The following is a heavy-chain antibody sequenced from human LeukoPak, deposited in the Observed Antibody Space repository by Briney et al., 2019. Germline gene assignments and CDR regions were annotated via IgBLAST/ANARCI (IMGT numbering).Heavy chain of an antibody. J-gene: IGHJ6*02. Sequence: GGSLRLSCAVSGYSFTNAWMSWVRQAPGKGLEWVGRMKSKTAGGTTDYAAPVKGRFAISRDDSKNTLYLQMNSLKTEDTAVYYCTTEGPVTIFGVVIIRSYGMDVWGQGTTVTVSS. D-gene: IGHD3-3*01. CDR3: TTEGPVTIFGVVIIRSYGMDV. CDR2: MKSKTAGGTT. V-gene: IGHV3-15*01. CDR1: GYSFTNAW.